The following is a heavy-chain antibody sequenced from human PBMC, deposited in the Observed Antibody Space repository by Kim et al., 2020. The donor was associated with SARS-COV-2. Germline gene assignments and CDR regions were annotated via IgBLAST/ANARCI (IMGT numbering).Heavy chain of an antibody. Sequence: SQTLSLTCAISGDSVSSDNAVWNWIRQSPSRGLEWLGRTYYRSKWYFDYAVAVKSRITITPDTSKNQVSLQLNSVTPEDTAIYYCASGLGGRVDPWGQGTLVTVSS. J-gene: IGHJ5*02. CDR3: ASGLGGRVDP. CDR1: GDSVSSDNAV. CDR2: TYYRSKWYF. V-gene: IGHV6-1*01. D-gene: IGHD3-10*01.